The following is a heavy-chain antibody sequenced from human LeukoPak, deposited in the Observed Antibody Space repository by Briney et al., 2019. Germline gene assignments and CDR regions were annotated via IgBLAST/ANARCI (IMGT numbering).Heavy chain of an antibody. D-gene: IGHD2-2*01. CDR3: ARGKSSTSCPGDY. CDR1: GFTFSSYG. CDR2: IWYDGSTK. Sequence: PGRSLRLSCAASGFTFSSYGMHWVRQAPGKGLEWVAVIWYDGSTKYYADSVKGRFTISRDNSKNTLYLQMNSLRAEDTAVYYCARGKSSTSCPGDYWGQGTLVTVSS. V-gene: IGHV3-33*01. J-gene: IGHJ4*02.